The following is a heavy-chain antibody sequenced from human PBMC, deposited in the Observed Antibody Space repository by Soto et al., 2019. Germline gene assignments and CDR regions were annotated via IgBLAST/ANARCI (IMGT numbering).Heavy chain of an antibody. D-gene: IGHD5-12*01. J-gene: IGHJ6*02. CDR3: ARDWEDGYTFYYGMDV. V-gene: IGHV4-4*07. CDR1: GADINTYS. CDR2: IYTSASI. Sequence: PSETLSLTCSVSGADINTYSWTWIRQPAGKGLEWIGRIYTSASINYNPSLKGRVTLSVDTSTNQVSLRLASVTAADTAIYYCARDWEDGYTFYYGMDVWGQGTTVTVSS.